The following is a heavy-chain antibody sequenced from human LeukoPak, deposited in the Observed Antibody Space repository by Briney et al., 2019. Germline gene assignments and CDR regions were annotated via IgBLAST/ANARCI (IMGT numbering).Heavy chain of an antibody. CDR2: VSTDGSIT. CDR1: GFSFSNYW. D-gene: IGHD3-10*01. J-gene: IGHJ4*02. V-gene: IGHV3-74*01. CDR3: ARPGDGFDY. Sequence: QPGGSLRLSCAASGFSFSNYWMHWVRQAPGQGLVWVSRVSTDGSITTYAYSVKGRFTISRDNAKNTLYLQMNSLRAEDTAVYYCARPGDGFDYWGQGTLVTVSS.